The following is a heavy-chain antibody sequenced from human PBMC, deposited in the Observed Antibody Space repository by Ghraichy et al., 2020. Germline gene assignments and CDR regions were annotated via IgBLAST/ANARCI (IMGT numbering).Heavy chain of an antibody. V-gene: IGHV3-23*01. CDR2: INGSGGST. J-gene: IGHJ4*02. CDR3: ARTLSDSGIAAAGSSDY. Sequence: GGSLRLSCAASGFTFNSYAMSWVRQAPGKRLEWVSGINGSGGSTYYADSVKGRFTISRDNSKNTLYLQMNSLRAEDTAVYYCARTLSDSGIAAAGSSDYWGQGTLVTVSS. D-gene: IGHD6-13*01. CDR1: GFTFNSYA.